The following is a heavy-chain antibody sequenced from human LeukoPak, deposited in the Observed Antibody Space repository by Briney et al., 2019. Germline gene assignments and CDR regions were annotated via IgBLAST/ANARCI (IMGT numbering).Heavy chain of an antibody. J-gene: IGHJ4*02. CDR3: ARRGYSGSASYSFDY. CDR2: IYHSGST. V-gene: IGHV4-4*02. D-gene: IGHD3-10*01. CDR1: GGSISSDNW. Sequence: SETLSLTCAVSGGSISSDNWWSWVRQPPGKGLEWIGEIYHSGSTNYNPSLQSRVTISVDKSENQFSLRLNSVTAADTAVYYCARRGYSGSASYSFDYWGQGTLVTVSS.